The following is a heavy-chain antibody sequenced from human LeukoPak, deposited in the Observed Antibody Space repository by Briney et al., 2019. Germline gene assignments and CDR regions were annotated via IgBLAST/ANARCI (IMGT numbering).Heavy chain of an antibody. D-gene: IGHD6-13*01. CDR3: AKDEQQQLALYYFDY. V-gene: IGHV3-23*01. J-gene: IGHJ4*02. CDR1: GFTFSSYA. Sequence: GGSLRLSCAASGFTFSSYAISWVRQAPGKGLEWVSAISGSGGSTYYADSVKGRFTLSRDNSKNTLYLQMHSLRAEDTAVYYCAKDEQQQLALYYFDYWGQGTLVTVSS. CDR2: ISGSGGST.